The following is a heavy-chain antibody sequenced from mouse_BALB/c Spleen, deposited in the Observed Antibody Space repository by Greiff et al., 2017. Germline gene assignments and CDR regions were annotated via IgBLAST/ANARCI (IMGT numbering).Heavy chain of an antibody. CDR1: GFTFSDYY. CDR3: AREGDRYWYFDV. Sequence: DVMLVESGGGLVKPGGSLKLSCAASGFTFSDYYMYWVRQTPEKRLEWVATISDGGSYTYYPDSVKGRFTISRDNAKNNLYLQMSSLKSEDTAMYYCAREGDRYWYFDVWGAGTTVTVSS. V-gene: IGHV5-4*02. J-gene: IGHJ1*01. CDR2: ISDGGSYT. D-gene: IGHD3-3*01.